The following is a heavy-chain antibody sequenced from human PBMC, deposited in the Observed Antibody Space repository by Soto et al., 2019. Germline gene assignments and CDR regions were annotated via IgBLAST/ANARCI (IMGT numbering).Heavy chain of an antibody. D-gene: IGHD6-6*01. Sequence: QVQLQESGPGLVKPSETLSLTCTVSGGSISSYYWSWIRQPPGKGLEWIGYIYYSGSTNYNPSLKSRVTISVDTSKNQFSLKLSSVTAADTAVYYCARTLEYSSSSGWFDPWGQGTLVTVSS. V-gene: IGHV4-59*01. CDR1: GGSISSYY. CDR3: ARTLEYSSSSGWFDP. CDR2: IYYSGST. J-gene: IGHJ5*02.